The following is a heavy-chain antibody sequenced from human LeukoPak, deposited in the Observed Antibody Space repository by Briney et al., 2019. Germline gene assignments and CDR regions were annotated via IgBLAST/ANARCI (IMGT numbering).Heavy chain of an antibody. Sequence: GGSLRLSCAAFGFTFSSYSMNWVRQAPGKGLEWVSSISSSSSYIYYAGSVKGRFTISRDNAKNSLYLQMNSLRAEDTAVYYCARDLGSNYYDSSGKLFDPWGQGTLVTVSS. J-gene: IGHJ5*02. CDR2: ISSSSSYI. CDR1: GFTFSSYS. CDR3: ARDLGSNYYDSSGKLFDP. D-gene: IGHD3-22*01. V-gene: IGHV3-21*01.